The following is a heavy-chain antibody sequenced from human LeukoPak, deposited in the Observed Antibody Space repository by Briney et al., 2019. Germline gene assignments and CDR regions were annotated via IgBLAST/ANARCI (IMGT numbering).Heavy chain of an antibody. Sequence: GGSLRLSCSASGFTFSGAWMTWVRQAPGKGLEWVANIREDGTEKNYVDSVKGRFTISRDNAKNSLYLQMNSLRAEDTAVYYCARDYGGSSPFDYWGQGTLVTVSS. J-gene: IGHJ4*02. V-gene: IGHV3-7*01. CDR3: ARDYGGSSPFDY. D-gene: IGHD4-23*01. CDR1: GFTFSGAW. CDR2: IREDGTEK.